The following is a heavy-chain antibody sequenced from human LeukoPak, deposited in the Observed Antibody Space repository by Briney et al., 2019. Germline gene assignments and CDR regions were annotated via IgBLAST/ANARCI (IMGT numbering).Heavy chain of an antibody. CDR3: ARGIRTGYGY. Sequence: PSETLSLTCSVSGGSVSSGNYYRSWIRQPPGKGLEWIGCVDYSGSTSYNPSLRRRVTISLDTSKNQFSLKVMYLTAADTAVYYCARGIRTGYGYWGQGTLVTVSS. V-gene: IGHV4-61*01. CDR2: VDYSGST. J-gene: IGHJ4*02. CDR1: GGSVSSGNYY. D-gene: IGHD1-1*01.